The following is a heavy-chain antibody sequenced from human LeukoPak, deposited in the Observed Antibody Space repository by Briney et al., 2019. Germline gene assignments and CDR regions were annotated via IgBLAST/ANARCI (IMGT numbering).Heavy chain of an antibody. V-gene: IGHV3-23*01. CDR3: AKTYMWSIDAFHI. D-gene: IGHD2-8*02. CDR1: GFTFSNYA. J-gene: IGHJ3*02. Sequence: PGGGLRLSCAASGFTFSNYAMSWVRQAPGKGLEWVSGITARADSTYYADSVKGRVTISRDNSKNTLFLQLNSLRAEDAAVYYCAKTYMWSIDAFHIWGQGTMVTVSS. CDR2: ITARADST.